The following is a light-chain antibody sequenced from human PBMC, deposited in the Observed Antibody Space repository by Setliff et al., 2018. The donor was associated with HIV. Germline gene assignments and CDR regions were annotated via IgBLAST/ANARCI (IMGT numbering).Light chain of an antibody. V-gene: IGLV2-23*02. CDR1: SSDLGTYDL. Sequence: QSVLTQPASVSGSLGQSITISCTGTSSDLGTYDLVSWFQQHPGKAPKLIIYQVTKWPSGVSNRFSGSKTGNTASLTISGLQADDEADYYCSSYAGVSNVVFGGGTK. CDR2: QVT. J-gene: IGLJ2*01. CDR3: SSYAGVSNVV.